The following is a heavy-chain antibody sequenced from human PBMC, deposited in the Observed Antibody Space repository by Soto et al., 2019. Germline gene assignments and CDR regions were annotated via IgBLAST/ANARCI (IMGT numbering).Heavy chain of an antibody. J-gene: IGHJ5*02. D-gene: IGHD3-3*01. CDR2: ISYDGSNK. Sequence: GGSLRLSCAASGFTFSSYAMHWVRQAPGKGLERVAVISYDGSNKYYADSVKGRFTISRDNSKNTLYLQMNSLRAEDTAVYYCARGSRSWSAIFGLGSAAGWFDTWGQGTLVKVSS. V-gene: IGHV3-30-3*01. CDR1: GFTFSSYA. CDR3: ARGSRSWSAIFGLGSAAGWFDT.